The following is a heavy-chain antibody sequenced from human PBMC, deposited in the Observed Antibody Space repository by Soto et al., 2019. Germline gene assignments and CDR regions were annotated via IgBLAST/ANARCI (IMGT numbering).Heavy chain of an antibody. CDR2: IYYGGST. Sequence: QVQLQESGPGLVKPSQTLSLTCTVSGGSISSGGYYWSWIRQHPGKGLERIGYIYYGGSTDYHPSLKRQVTTSVDTSKNPSSLKLSSVTAADTPSSYRARVPSPWGQGTLVTVSS. CDR3: ARVPSP. CDR1: GGSISSGGYY. V-gene: IGHV4-31*01. J-gene: IGHJ5*02.